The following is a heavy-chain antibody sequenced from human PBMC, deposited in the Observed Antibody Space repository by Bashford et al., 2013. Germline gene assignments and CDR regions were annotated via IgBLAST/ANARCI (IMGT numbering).Heavy chain of an antibody. V-gene: IGHV3-74*01. D-gene: IGHD2-15*01. CDR3: GRAKKYCSGGTCYPEY. CDR2: IFSDGSGT. Sequence: VRQAPGKGLVWVSRIFSDGSGTKYADSVKGRFTISRNNARNTVYLQMNSLRVEDTAVYYCGRAKKYCSGGTCYPEYLGQGTLVTVSS. J-gene: IGHJ4*02.